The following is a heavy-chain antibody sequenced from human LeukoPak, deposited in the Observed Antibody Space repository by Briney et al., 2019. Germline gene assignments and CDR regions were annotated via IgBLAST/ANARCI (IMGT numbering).Heavy chain of an antibody. J-gene: IGHJ5*02. CDR3: ARDRDYGGNSGNWFDP. V-gene: IGHV1-46*01. CDR2: INPSGGST. CDR1: GGTFSSYA. D-gene: IGHD4-23*01. Sequence: ASVKVSCKASGGTFSSYAISWVRQAPGQGLEWMGIINPSGGSTSYAQKFQGRVTMTRDTSTSTVYMELSSLRSEDTAVYYCARDRDYGGNSGNWFDPWGQGALVTVSS.